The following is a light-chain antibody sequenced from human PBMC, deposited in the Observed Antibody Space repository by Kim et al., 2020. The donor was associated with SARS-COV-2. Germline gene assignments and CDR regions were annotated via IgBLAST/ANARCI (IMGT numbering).Light chain of an antibody. CDR2: DAS. Sequence: ATLSLSPGERAPLSCSASQSVSSYLAWYQQKPGQAPRLLIYDASSRATGIPARFSGSGSATDFTLTISSLDPEDFAVYYCQQRRTFGPGTKVDIK. CDR3: QQRRT. V-gene: IGKV3-11*01. CDR1: QSVSSY. J-gene: IGKJ3*01.